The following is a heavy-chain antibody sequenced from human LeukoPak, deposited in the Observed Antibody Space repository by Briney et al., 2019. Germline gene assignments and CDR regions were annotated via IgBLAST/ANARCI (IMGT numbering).Heavy chain of an antibody. Sequence: PSETLSLTCTVSGGSISSYYWSWIRQPPGKGLEWIGYIYYSGSTNYNPSLKSRVTISVDTSKNQFSLKLSSVTAADTAVYYFARAGPLYGSGRSHKYDYWGQGTLVTVSS. CDR2: IYYSGST. D-gene: IGHD3-10*01. J-gene: IGHJ4*02. CDR1: GGSISSYY. V-gene: IGHV4-59*01. CDR3: ARAGPLYGSGRSHKYDY.